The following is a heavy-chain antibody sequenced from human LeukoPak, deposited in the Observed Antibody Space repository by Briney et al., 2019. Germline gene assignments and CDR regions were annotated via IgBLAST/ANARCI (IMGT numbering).Heavy chain of an antibody. D-gene: IGHD3-22*01. CDR2: ITSSGNHI. Sequence: GGSLRLSCAASGFTFTSYSLNWVRQAPGKGLEWVSYITSSGNHIYYADSVKGRFTISRDNAKNSLYLQMNSLRAEDTAVYYCARADYYRFDYWGQGTLVTVSP. V-gene: IGHV3-21*05. J-gene: IGHJ4*02. CDR3: ARADYYRFDY. CDR1: GFTFTSYS.